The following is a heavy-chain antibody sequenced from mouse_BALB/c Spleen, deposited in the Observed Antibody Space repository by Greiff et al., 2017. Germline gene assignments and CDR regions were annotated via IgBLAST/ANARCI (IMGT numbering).Heavy chain of an antibody. CDR2: ISNGGGST. CDR1: GFTFSSYT. V-gene: IGHV5-12-2*01. CDR3: ARQGGGFDY. J-gene: IGHJ2*01. D-gene: IGHD1-1*02. Sequence: EVNLVESGGGLVQPGGSLKLSCAASGFTFSSYTMSWVRQTPEKRLEWVAYISNGGGSTYYPDTVKGRFTISRDNAKNTLYLQMSSLKSEDTAMYYCARQGGGFDYWGQGTTLTVSS.